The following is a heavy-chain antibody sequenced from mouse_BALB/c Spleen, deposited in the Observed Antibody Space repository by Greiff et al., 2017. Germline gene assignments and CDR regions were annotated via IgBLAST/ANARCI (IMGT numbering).Heavy chain of an antibody. CDR2: ISYDGSN. V-gene: IGHV3-6*02. CDR3: ARDLDY. J-gene: IGHJ2*01. Sequence: EVKLMESGPGLVKPSQSLSLTCSVTGYSITSGYYWNWIRQFPGNKLEWMGYISYDGSNNYNPSLKNRISITRDTSKNQFFLELNSVTTEDTATYYCARDLDYWGQGTTLTVSS. CDR1: GYSITSGYY.